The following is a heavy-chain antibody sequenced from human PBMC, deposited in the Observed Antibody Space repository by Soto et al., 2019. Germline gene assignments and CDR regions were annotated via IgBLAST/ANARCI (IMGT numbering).Heavy chain of an antibody. Sequence: GGFLRLSCTASGFTFGDYAMSWFRQAPGKGLEWVGFIRSKAYGGTTEYAASVKGRFTISRDDSKSIAYLQMNSLKTEDTAVYFCTRKYYDFWSGYYPDAFDIWGQGTMVTVSS. CDR3: TRKYYDFWSGYYPDAFDI. CDR2: IRSKAYGGTT. J-gene: IGHJ3*02. CDR1: GFTFGDYA. D-gene: IGHD3-3*01. V-gene: IGHV3-49*03.